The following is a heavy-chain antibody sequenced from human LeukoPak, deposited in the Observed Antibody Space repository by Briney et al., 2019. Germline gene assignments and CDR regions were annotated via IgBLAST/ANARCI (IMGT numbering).Heavy chain of an antibody. D-gene: IGHD6-19*01. CDR1: GFTFGSYA. Sequence: PGGSLRLSCAASGFTFGSYAMSWVRQAPGKGLEWVSAISGSGGSTYYADSVKGRFTISRDNSKNTLYLQMNSLRAEDTAVYYCAKDRRYTSGHDFDYWGQGTLVTVTS. V-gene: IGHV3-23*01. J-gene: IGHJ4*02. CDR3: AKDRRYTSGHDFDY. CDR2: ISGSGGST.